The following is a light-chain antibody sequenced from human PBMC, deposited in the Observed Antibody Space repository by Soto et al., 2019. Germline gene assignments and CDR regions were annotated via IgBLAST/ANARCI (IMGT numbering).Light chain of an antibody. Sequence: EIVLTQYQGTLSLSPGERATLSCRASQSVSSSYLAWYQQKPGQAPRLLIYGASSRATGIPDRFSGSGSGTDFTLTISRLEPEDFAVYYCQQYGSSPQTFGQGAMVDIK. CDR2: GAS. V-gene: IGKV3-20*01. J-gene: IGKJ1*01. CDR3: QQYGSSPQT. CDR1: QSVSSSY.